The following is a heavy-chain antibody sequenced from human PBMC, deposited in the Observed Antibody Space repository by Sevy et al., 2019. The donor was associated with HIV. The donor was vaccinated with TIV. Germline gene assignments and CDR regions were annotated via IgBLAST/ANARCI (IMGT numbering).Heavy chain of an antibody. D-gene: IGHD2-21*02. CDR1: GYTFTGYY. Sequence: ASVKVSCKASGYTFTGYYLHWVRQAPGQGLEWMGWINPKSGGTNYAPKFQGRVTMTRDTSISTASMELSRLRSDDTAVYYCTRSAAEAKNFSCGGDCYSDYWGQGTLVTVSS. CDR2: INPKSGGT. V-gene: IGHV1-2*02. CDR3: TRSAAEAKNFSCGGDCYSDY. J-gene: IGHJ4*02.